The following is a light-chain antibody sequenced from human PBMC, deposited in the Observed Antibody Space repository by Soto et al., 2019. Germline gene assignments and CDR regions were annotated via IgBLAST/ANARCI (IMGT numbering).Light chain of an antibody. CDR3: QQLNSYPIT. J-gene: IGKJ5*01. Sequence: DIQLTQSTSFLSASLGDRVTIAWGASQDIKSYLAWYQQKKGKAPKLLIYPASTLQSGVPSRFSGSGYGTEFNLTISSLQTEDFATYYCQQLNSYPITFGQGTRLEIK. CDR1: QDIKSY. V-gene: IGKV1-9*01. CDR2: PAS.